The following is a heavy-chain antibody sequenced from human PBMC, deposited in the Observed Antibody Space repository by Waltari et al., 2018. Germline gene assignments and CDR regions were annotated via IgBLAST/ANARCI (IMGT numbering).Heavy chain of an antibody. D-gene: IGHD3-10*01. CDR3: ARVTTGYYGSGSYWPPRYYYYYMDV. J-gene: IGHJ6*03. CDR1: GGSISSGGYS. V-gene: IGHV4-30-2*01. Sequence: QLQLQESGSGLVKPSQTLSLTCAVSGGSISSGGYSWSWIRQPPGKGLEWIGYIYHSGSTYYNPSLKSRCTISVDRAKNQFSLKLSSVTAADTAVYYCARVTTGYYGSGSYWPPRYYYYYMDVWGKGTTVTVSS. CDR2: IYHSGST.